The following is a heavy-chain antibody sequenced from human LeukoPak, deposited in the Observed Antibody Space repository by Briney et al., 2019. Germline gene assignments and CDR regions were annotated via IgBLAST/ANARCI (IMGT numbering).Heavy chain of an antibody. CDR1: GITGYS. V-gene: IGHV3-21*01. D-gene: IGHD6-19*01. J-gene: IGHJ3*02. Sequence: GGSLRLSCAASGITGYSMHWVRQAPGKGLEWVCSISSSSNYIYCADSVKGRFTISRDNAKNSLFLQVSSLRAEDTAVYYCARGRVGQWLVDAFDIWGQGTMVTVSS. CDR3: ARGRVGQWLVDAFDI. CDR2: ISSSSNYI.